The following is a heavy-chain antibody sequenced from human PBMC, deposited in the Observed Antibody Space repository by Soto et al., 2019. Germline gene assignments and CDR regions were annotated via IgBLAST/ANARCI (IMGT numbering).Heavy chain of an antibody. J-gene: IGHJ4*02. D-gene: IGHD1-7*01. Sequence: QVQLVQSGAEVKKPGASVKVSCKASGYTFTSYGISWVRQAPGQGLEWMGWISAYNGNTNYAQKLQGRVTMTTDTSTRTAYTELRSLRSDDSAVYSSASHFELRPNDSWGQGTLVTVSS. CDR2: ISAYNGNT. CDR1: GYTFTSYG. CDR3: ASHFELRPNDS. V-gene: IGHV1-18*01.